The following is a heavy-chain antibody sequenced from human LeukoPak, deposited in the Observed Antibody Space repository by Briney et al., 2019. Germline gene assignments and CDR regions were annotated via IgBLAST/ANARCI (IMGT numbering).Heavy chain of an antibody. CDR2: VSDTGRA. CDR3: ARGKEMTRTSGYYSFDF. D-gene: IGHD3-9*01. V-gene: IGHV4-4*07. Sequence: SETLSLTCTVSIGSLNTYFWTWVRQPAGKGLEWIGRVSDTGRAYYNPSLESRVTISLDTSKNQFSLKVSSVTAADTAVYYCARGKEMTRTSGYYSFDFWGQGTLVSVSS. J-gene: IGHJ4*02. CDR1: IGSLNTYF.